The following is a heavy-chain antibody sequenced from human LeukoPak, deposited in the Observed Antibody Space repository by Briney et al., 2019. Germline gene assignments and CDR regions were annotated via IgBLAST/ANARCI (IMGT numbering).Heavy chain of an antibody. J-gene: IGHJ4*02. CDR3: ASTRHHYYDSSGGFDY. CDR1: GGSGGSISSSNY. Sequence: TSETLSLTCAVSGGSGGSISSSNYWSWVRQPPGKGLEWIGYIYHSGSTYYNPSLKNRVTISVDRSKNQFSLKLSSVTAADTAVYYCASTRHHYYDSSGGFDYWGQGTLVTVSS. CDR2: IYHSGST. V-gene: IGHV4-30-2*01. D-gene: IGHD3-22*01.